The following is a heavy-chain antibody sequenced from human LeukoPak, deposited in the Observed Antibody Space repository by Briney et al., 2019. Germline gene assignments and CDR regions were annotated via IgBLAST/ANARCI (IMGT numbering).Heavy chain of an antibody. V-gene: IGHV3-43*01. CDR3: AKDEGWGVGVFSLDY. J-gene: IGHJ4*02. CDR2: ISWDGGST. D-gene: IGHD1-26*01. CDR1: GFSFNTYW. Sequence: GGSLRLSCVASGFSFNTYWMSWVRQAPGEGLEWVSLISWDGGSTYYADSVKGRFTISRDNSKNSLYLQMNSLRTEDTALYYCAKDEGWGVGVFSLDYWGQGTLVTVSS.